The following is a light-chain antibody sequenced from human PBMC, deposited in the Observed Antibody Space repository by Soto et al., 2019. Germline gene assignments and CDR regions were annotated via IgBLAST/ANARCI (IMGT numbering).Light chain of an antibody. CDR3: SSYSRRSTYV. CDR1: SSDVGGYNY. CDR2: DVS. Sequence: QSVLTQPPSASGSPGQSVTFSCTGTSSDVGGYNYVSWYQQHPGKAPKLIIYDVSYRPSGVSNRFSGSKSGNTASLTISGLQAEDEADYFCSSYSRRSTYVFGTGTKVTVL. V-gene: IGLV2-14*01. J-gene: IGLJ1*01.